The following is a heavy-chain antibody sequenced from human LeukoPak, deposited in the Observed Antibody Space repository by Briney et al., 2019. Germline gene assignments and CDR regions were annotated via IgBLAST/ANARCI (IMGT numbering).Heavy chain of an antibody. V-gene: IGHV5-51*01. Sequence: GESLKISCKGSGYSFNTYWIGWVRQMPGKGLEWMGIINPGDSDPRYSPSFQGRATISADRPISTAYLQWSSLKASDTAMYYCARHGVGSSWFGFDFWGQGTLVTVSS. CDR1: GYSFNTYW. D-gene: IGHD6-13*01. J-gene: IGHJ4*02. CDR3: ARHGVGSSWFGFDF. CDR2: INPGDSDP.